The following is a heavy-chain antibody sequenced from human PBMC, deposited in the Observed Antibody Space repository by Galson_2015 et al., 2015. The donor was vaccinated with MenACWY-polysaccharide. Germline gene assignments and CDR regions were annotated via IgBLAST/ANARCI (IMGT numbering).Heavy chain of an antibody. V-gene: IGHV4-31*03. CDR1: GGSISSSGYL. Sequence: TLSLTCNVSGGSISSSGYLWTWIRQHPRKGLEWIGYIFNRGGTKTNPSLESRVTVSADRSKNQFSLKLSSVTAADTAVYYCAGIPSTMTSFGWFGPWGQGTLVTVSS. J-gene: IGHJ5*02. CDR3: AGIPSTMTSFGWFGP. D-gene: IGHD4-17*01. CDR2: IFNRGGT.